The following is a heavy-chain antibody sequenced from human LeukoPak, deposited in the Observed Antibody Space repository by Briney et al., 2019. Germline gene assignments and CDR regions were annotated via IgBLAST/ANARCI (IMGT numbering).Heavy chain of an antibody. CDR3: AKDRDCSSTGCYVFAN. CDR1: GVTLRNYA. V-gene: IGHV3-23*01. Sequence: GGSLRLSCAASGVTLRNYAMPWIRQAPGKGLQWVSVINGDGESTYYADSVRGRFTISRDNSKNTMYLQMNNLPAEDTAIYYCAKDRDCSSTGCYVFANWGQGTLVTVSS. J-gene: IGHJ4*02. CDR2: INGDGEST. D-gene: IGHD2-2*01.